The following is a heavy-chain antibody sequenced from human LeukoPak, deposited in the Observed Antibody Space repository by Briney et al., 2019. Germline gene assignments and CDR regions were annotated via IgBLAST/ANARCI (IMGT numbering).Heavy chain of an antibody. D-gene: IGHD2-15*01. CDR3: AKGAVVVVAASWFDP. Sequence: GGSLRLSCAASGFTFSSYAMSWVRQAPGKGLEWVSAISGSGGSTYYADSVKGRFTISRDNSKNTLYLQMDSLRAEDTAVYYCAKGAVVVVAASWFDPWGQGTLVTVSS. J-gene: IGHJ5*02. CDR2: ISGSGGST. CDR1: GFTFSSYA. V-gene: IGHV3-23*01.